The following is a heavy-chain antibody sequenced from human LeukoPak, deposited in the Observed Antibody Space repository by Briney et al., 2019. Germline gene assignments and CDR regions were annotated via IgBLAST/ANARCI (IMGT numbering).Heavy chain of an antibody. CDR3: ASVRGYSSGWYASGFDP. CDR2: MSGSGGST. D-gene: IGHD6-19*01. V-gene: IGHV3-23*01. J-gene: IGHJ5*02. Sequence: GGSLRLSCAASGFTFSSYAMSWVRHAPGKGLEWVSAMSGSGGSTNYADSVKGRFTISRDNSKNTLSLQMDSLRAEDTAVYYCASVRGYSSGWYASGFDPWGQGTLVTVSS. CDR1: GFTFSSYA.